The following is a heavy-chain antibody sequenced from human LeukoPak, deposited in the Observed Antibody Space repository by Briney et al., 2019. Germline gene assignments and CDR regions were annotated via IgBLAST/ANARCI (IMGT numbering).Heavy chain of an antibody. D-gene: IGHD6-13*01. Sequence: PGGTLRLSCAASGFTFSSYGMSWVRQAPGKGLEWVSAISGSGGSTYYADSVKGRFTISRDNSKNTPYLQMNSLRAEDTAVYYCAKEGGYSSSWLYYYYYMDVWGKGTTVTISS. CDR1: GFTFSSYG. CDR3: AKEGGYSSSWLYYYYYMDV. V-gene: IGHV3-23*01. CDR2: ISGSGGST. J-gene: IGHJ6*03.